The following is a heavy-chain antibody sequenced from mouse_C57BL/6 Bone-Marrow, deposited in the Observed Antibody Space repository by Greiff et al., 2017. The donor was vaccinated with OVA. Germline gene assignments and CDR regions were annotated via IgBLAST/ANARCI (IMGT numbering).Heavy chain of an antibody. CDR1: GYSFTDYN. CDR3: ASSYYYGNWDWYFDV. V-gene: IGHV1-39*01. D-gene: IGHD1-1*01. CDR2: INPNYGTT. Sequence: EVQLQQSGPELVKPGASVKISCKASGYSFTDYNMNWVKQSNGKSLEWIGVINPNYGTTSYNQKFKGKATLTVDQSSSTAYMQLNNLTSEDSAVYYCASSYYYGNWDWYFDVWGTGTTVTVSS. J-gene: IGHJ1*03.